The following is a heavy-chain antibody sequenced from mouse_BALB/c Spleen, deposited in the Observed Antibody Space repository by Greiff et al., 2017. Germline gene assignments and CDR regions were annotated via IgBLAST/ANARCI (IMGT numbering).Heavy chain of an antibody. CDR3: ARLISYYAMAY. J-gene: IGHJ4*01. Sequence: VQLQQSGPEGVRPGVSVQISCKGSGSTFPDYAMHWVKRSHAKSLEWSGVISTYNGNTNYNQKFKGKATMTVDKSTSTAYMELATLTSEDSAIYYCARLISYYAMAYWGQGTPVTVSS. V-gene: IGHV1-67*01. CDR2: ISTYNGNT. CDR1: GSTFPDYA.